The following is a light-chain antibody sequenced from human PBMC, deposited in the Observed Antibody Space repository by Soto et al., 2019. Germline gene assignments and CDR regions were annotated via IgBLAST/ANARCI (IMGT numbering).Light chain of an antibody. CDR1: QSVLYSSNNKNY. J-gene: IGKJ1*01. V-gene: IGKV4-1*01. Sequence: DIVMTQSPDSLAVSLGERATINCKSSQSVLYSSNNKNYLAWYQQKPGQPPKLIIYWASTRESGVPDRLSGSGSGTDFTLTISSRQAEDVAVYYCQQYHTTPWTFGQGTKVEIK. CDR2: WAS. CDR3: QQYHTTPWT.